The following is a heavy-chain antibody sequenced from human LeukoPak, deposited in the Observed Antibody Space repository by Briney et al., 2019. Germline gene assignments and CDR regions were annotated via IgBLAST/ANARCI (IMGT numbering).Heavy chain of an antibody. D-gene: IGHD6-13*01. CDR2: IRSKVYGGTT. Sequence: GGSLRLSCTASGFTFGDYAMSWFRQAPGKGLQWVGFIRSKVYGGTTEYAASVKGRFTISRDDSKSIAYLQMNSLKTEDTAVYYCTRKGLKAAAGLWFDPWGQGTLVTVSS. CDR3: TRKGLKAAAGLWFDP. J-gene: IGHJ5*02. V-gene: IGHV3-49*03. CDR1: GFTFGDYA.